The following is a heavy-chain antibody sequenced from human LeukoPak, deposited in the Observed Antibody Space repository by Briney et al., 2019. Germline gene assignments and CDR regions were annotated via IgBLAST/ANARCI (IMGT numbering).Heavy chain of an antibody. V-gene: IGHV5-10-1*01. CDR1: GYSFTSYW. Sequence: GESLKISCKGSGYSFTSYWISWVRQMPGKGLEWMGRIDPSDSYTNYSPSFHGHVTISADKSISTAYLQWSSLKASDTAMYYCARRYSSIGFLFDYWGQGTLVTVSS. D-gene: IGHD6-13*01. CDR3: ARRYSSIGFLFDY. CDR2: IDPSDSYT. J-gene: IGHJ4*02.